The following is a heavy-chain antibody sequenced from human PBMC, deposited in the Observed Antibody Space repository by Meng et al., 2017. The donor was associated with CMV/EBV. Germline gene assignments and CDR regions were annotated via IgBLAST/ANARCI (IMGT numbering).Heavy chain of an antibody. CDR2: INPNDDT. D-gene: IGHD6-19*01. J-gene: IGHJ4*02. CDR3: ARSSGWSRFDY. CDR1: GYTVTDYY. V-gene: IGHV1-2*02. Sequence: VQLVQSGAEAKTPGASVNVSWKSSGYTVTDYYIHWVRQAPGQWLEWMGWINPNDDTNYAQNFQGRVTMTRDMSINTVYMELSRLTSDDTAVYYCARSSGWSRFDYWGLGTLVTVSS.